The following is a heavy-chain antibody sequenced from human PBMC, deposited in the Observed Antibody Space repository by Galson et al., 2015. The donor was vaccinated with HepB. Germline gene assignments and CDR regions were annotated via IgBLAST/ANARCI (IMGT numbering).Heavy chain of an antibody. CDR1: GYTLTDLS. J-gene: IGHJ6*02. Sequence: SVKVSCKVSGYTLTDLSIHWVRQAPGKGLEWMGGFDPEDSETIYAQKFQGRVTMTEDTSTDTAYMELSSLRSEDTAVYYCATVHGDYEGPYYYYGMDVWGQGTTVTVSS. CDR2: FDPEDSET. CDR3: ATVHGDYEGPYYYYGMDV. D-gene: IGHD4-17*01. V-gene: IGHV1-24*01.